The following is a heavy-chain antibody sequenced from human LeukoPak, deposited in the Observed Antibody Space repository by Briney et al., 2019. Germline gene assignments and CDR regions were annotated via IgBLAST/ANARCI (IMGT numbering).Heavy chain of an antibody. Sequence: SETLSLTCTVSGGSISSGGYYWSWIRQHPGKGLEWIGYIYYSGSTYYNPSLKSRVTTSVDTSKNQFSLKLSSVTAADTAVYYCARGEGAETYYYYGMDVWGQGTTVTVSS. J-gene: IGHJ6*02. V-gene: IGHV4-31*03. D-gene: IGHD6-19*01. CDR3: ARGEGAETYYYYGMDV. CDR2: IYYSGST. CDR1: GGSISSGGYY.